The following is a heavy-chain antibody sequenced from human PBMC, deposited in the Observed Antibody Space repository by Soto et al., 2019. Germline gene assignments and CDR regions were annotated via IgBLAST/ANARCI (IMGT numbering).Heavy chain of an antibody. V-gene: IGHV3-21*01. CDR3: ARDRGPFDY. CDR1: WFPFSSYS. CDR2: ISSSSSYI. J-gene: IGHJ4*02. Sequence: SGGALRISCAASWFPFSSYSMEWVRQAPGKGLEWVSSISSSSSYIYYADSVKGRLTISRDNAKNSLYLQMNSLRAEDTAVYYCARDRGPFDYWGQGTLVTVSS.